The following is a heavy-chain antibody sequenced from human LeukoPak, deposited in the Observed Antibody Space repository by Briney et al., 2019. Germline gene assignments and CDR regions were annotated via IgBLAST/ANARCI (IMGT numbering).Heavy chain of an antibody. D-gene: IGHD6-6*01. CDR2: ISYDGNNK. CDR3: ARLHSSSSSYYYYMDV. CDR1: GFTFSSYA. V-gene: IGHV3-30*04. Sequence: GGSLRLSCAASGFTFSSYAMHWVRQAPGKGLEWVAAISYDGNNKYYADSVKGRFTISRDNSKNTLYLQMNSLRAEDTAVYYCARLHSSSSSYYYYMDVWGKGTTVTVSS. J-gene: IGHJ6*03.